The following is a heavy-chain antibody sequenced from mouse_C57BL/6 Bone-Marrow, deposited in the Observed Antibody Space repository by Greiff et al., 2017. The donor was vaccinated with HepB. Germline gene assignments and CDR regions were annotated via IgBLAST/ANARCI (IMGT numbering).Heavy chain of an antibody. D-gene: IGHD2-5*01. Sequence: SGAELASPGASVTLSCKASGYTFTDHIMNWVKKRPGQGLEWIGRIYPVSGETNYNQKFMGKATFSVDRSSSTVYMVLNSLTSEDTAVYYCFYSNYGWFYAMDYWGQGTSVTVSS. CDR2: IYPVSGET. J-gene: IGHJ4*01. V-gene: IGHV1-11*01. CDR3: FYSNYGWFYAMDY. CDR1: GYTFTDHI.